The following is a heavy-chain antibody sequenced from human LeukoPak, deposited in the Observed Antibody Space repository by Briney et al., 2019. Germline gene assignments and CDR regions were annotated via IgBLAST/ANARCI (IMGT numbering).Heavy chain of an antibody. Sequence: GGSLRLSCAASGFTFSSYAMSWVRQAPGKGLEWVSSISGGGGSTYYADSVKGRFTISRDSSKNTLYLQMNSLRAEDTAVYYCAKCLGYSYGNFDYWGQGTLVTVSS. D-gene: IGHD5-18*01. CDR1: GFTFSSYA. J-gene: IGHJ4*02. CDR2: ISGGGGST. CDR3: AKCLGYSYGNFDY. V-gene: IGHV3-23*01.